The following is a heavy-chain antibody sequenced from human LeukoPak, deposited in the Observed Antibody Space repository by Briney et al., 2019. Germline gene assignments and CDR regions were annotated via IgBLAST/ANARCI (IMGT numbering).Heavy chain of an antibody. V-gene: IGHV3-11*01. CDR1: GFTFSDYY. CDR3: AREGYCGSTSCSGAFDI. J-gene: IGHJ3*02. Sequence: PGGSLRLSCAASGFTFSDYYMSWIRQAPGKGLEWVSYISSSGSTIYCADSVKGRFTIPRDNSKNTLYLQMNSLRAEDTAVYYCAREGYCGSTSCSGAFDIWGQGTMVTVSS. D-gene: IGHD2-2*01. CDR2: ISSSGSTI.